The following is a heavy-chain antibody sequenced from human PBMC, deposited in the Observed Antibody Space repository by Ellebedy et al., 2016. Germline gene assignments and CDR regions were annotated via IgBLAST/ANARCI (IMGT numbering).Heavy chain of an antibody. CDR3: AKFAYDSSGTPSYFDL. CDR2: ISYDGTKK. V-gene: IGHV3-30*18. J-gene: IGHJ5*01. D-gene: IGHD3-22*01. CDR1: GFHFPSYS. Sequence: GESLKISXEASGFHFPSYSMHWVRQAPGKGLEWVAIISYDGTKKYYGDSVKGRFTISRDNAKKTLFLQMDSLRPEDTATYYCAKFAYDSSGTPSYFDLWGQGTQVTASS.